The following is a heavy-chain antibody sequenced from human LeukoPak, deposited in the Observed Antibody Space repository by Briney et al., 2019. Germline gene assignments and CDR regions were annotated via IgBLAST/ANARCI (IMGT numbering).Heavy chain of an antibody. CDR3: AKDQGYRYFDLDY. J-gene: IGHJ4*02. V-gene: IGHV3-30*18. D-gene: IGHD3-9*01. Sequence: GGSLRLSCAASGFTFSSFAVHWVRQAPGKGLEWVSFISYDGRNEDYADSVKGRFSISRDNSRNTLYLQMSSLRADDTAVYYCAKDQGYRYFDLDYWGQGTLVIVSS. CDR2: ISYDGRNE. CDR1: GFTFSSFA.